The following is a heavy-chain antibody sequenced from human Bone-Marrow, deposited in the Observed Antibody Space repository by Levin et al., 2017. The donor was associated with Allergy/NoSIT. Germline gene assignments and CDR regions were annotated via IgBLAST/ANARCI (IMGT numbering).Heavy chain of an antibody. CDR1: HGFFENHY. Sequence: LSQTLSLTCSVYHGFFENHYWSWIRQPPGRGLEWIGDINRNGSTFYNPSLKSRVNVSIDTSKNQFSLSLTSVTAADTAVYYCAIGAQFEVIRSTILRASFRFDPWGRGTPVTVSS. D-gene: IGHD3-10*01. J-gene: IGHJ5*02. V-gene: IGHV4-34*01. CDR3: AIGAQFEVIRSTILRASFRFDP. CDR2: INRNGST.